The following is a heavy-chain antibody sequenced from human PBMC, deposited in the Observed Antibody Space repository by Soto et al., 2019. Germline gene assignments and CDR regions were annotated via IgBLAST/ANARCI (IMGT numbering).Heavy chain of an antibody. CDR1: GGTFDNYA. D-gene: IGHD2-15*01. V-gene: IGHV1-69*13. CDR3: ARGLRTGNYGTDV. CDR2: IIPMFETV. J-gene: IGHJ6*02. Sequence: SVKVSCKASGGTFDNYAVSWVCQAPGQGLEWMGGIIPMFETVNYAQRFQGRLTIAADESTSTAYMELTSLTSADTAIYFCARGLRTGNYGTDVWGQGTTVTVSS.